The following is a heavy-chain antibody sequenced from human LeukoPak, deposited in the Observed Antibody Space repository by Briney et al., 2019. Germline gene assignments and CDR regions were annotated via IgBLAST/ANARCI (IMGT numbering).Heavy chain of an antibody. CDR3: AKDASYYDSSGLIDY. J-gene: IGHJ4*02. D-gene: IGHD3-22*01. CDR2: ISWNSGSI. Sequence: PGGSLRLSCAASGFTFDDYAMHWVRQALGKGLEWVSGISWNSGSIGYADSVKGRFTISRDNAKNSLYLQMNSLRAEDTALYYCAKDASYYDSSGLIDYWGQGTLVTVSS. CDR1: GFTFDDYA. V-gene: IGHV3-9*01.